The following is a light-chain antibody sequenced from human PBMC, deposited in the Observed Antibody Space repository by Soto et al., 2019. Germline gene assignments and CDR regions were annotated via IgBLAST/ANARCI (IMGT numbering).Light chain of an antibody. V-gene: IGKV3-20*01. J-gene: IGKJ1*01. CDR3: QHYGTSPWT. CDR2: GVS. CDR1: QSVTSSY. Sequence: EIVLTQSPCTLSSSPGKRATLSCRASQSVTSSYLAWDQQKPGQAPRFIIYGVSSRPTGIPDRFSGSGSGTDFTLTISRLEPEDFAVYYCQHYGTSPWTFGQGAKVDI.